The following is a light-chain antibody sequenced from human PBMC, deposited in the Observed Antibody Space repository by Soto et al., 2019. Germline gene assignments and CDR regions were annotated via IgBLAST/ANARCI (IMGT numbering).Light chain of an antibody. CDR2: DVN. J-gene: IGLJ1*01. CDR1: SSDVGGYNS. V-gene: IGLV2-11*01. Sequence: QSALTQPASVSGSPGQSITFSCTGTSSDVGGYNSVSWYQQHPGKAPKLMIYDVNKRPSGVPDRFSGSKSGNTASLTISGLQAEDEADYYCSSYAGSYIYVFATGTKLTVL. CDR3: SSYAGSYIYV.